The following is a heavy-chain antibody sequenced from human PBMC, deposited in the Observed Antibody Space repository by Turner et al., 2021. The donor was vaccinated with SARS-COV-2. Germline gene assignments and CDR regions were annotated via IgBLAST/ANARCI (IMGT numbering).Heavy chain of an antibody. D-gene: IGHD6-13*01. CDR2: ISYDGSNK. V-gene: IGHV3-30*04. CDR1: GFTFSSYA. CDR3: ARDLFIAAAGMAFDP. Sequence: QVQLVESGGGVVQPGRSLRLPCAASGFTFSSYAMHWVRQAPGKGLEWLAVISYDGSNKYYADSVKGRFTISRDNSKNTLYLQMNSLRAEDTAVYYCARDLFIAAAGMAFDPWGQGTLVTVSS. J-gene: IGHJ5*02.